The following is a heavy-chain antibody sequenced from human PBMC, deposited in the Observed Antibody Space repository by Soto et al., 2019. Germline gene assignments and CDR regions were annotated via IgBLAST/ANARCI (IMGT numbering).Heavy chain of an antibody. CDR1: GGSFSGYY. J-gene: IGHJ4*02. Sequence: QVQLQQWGTGLLKPSETLSLTCAVYGGSFSGYYWSWIRQPPGKGLEWIGEINHRGSTNYSPSLKSRVTISVDTSKNQFSLKLSSVTAADTAVFYCAGGLKLRGSCYGAFEYWGQGTLVTVSS. D-gene: IGHD2-15*01. CDR3: AGGLKLRGSCYGAFEY. V-gene: IGHV4-34*01. CDR2: INHRGST.